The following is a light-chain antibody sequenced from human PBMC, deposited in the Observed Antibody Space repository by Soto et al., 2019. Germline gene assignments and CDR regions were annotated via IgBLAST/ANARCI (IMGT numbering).Light chain of an antibody. Sequence: QLVLTQPPSASGTPGQRVTISCSGSNSNIGSNSMNWYQQFPGTAPKLLIYSNNQRPSGVPDRFSGSKSGTSASLAISGLQSEDEADYYCAAWADSLNGVVFGGGTKVTVL. CDR1: NSNIGSNS. V-gene: IGLV1-44*01. J-gene: IGLJ2*01. CDR3: AAWADSLNGVV. CDR2: SNN.